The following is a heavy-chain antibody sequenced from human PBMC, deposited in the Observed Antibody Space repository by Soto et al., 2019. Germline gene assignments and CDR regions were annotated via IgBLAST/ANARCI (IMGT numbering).Heavy chain of an antibody. CDR3: ALSTVSISYSPTPPFDY. CDR1: GYTFSDYW. D-gene: IGHD3-10*01. CDR2: IYPGDSET. Sequence: GESLKISCKGSGYTFSDYWIAWVRQTPEEGLEWMGIIYPGDSETRYSPSFQGQVSISADKSISTAYLHWGSLKASDTAVYYYALSTVSISYSPTPPFDYWGQGTLVTVSS. V-gene: IGHV5-51*01. J-gene: IGHJ4*02.